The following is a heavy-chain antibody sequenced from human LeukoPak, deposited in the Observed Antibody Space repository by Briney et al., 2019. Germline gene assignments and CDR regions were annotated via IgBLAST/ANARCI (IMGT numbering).Heavy chain of an antibody. CDR3: AKDLYGDYDFDC. CDR2: ITSSGST. V-gene: IGHV3-23*01. J-gene: IGHJ4*02. D-gene: IGHD4-17*01. Sequence: PGASLRLSCAASGFTFNNYAMNWVRQAPGKGLEWVSVITSSGSTYYADSVKGRFTISRDNSKNTLYLQMNSLRAEDTVIYYCAKDLYGDYDFDCWGRGTLVTVSS. CDR1: GFTFNNYA.